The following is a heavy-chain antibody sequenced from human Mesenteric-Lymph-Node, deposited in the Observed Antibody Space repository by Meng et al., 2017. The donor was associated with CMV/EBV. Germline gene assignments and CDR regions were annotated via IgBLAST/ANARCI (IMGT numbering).Heavy chain of an antibody. CDR3: TRVTSGWSDYDYLYFGY. Sequence: GESLKISCTASGFTFGDYAMSWVRQAPGKGLEWIGFIRSKAYGGTTEYAASVKGRFIISRDDSKSIAYLQMNSLKTEGTALYYCTRVTSGWSDYDYLYFGYWGQGTLVTVSS. CDR1: GFTFGDYA. CDR2: IRSKAYGGTT. D-gene: IGHD5-12*01. J-gene: IGHJ4*02. V-gene: IGHV3-49*04.